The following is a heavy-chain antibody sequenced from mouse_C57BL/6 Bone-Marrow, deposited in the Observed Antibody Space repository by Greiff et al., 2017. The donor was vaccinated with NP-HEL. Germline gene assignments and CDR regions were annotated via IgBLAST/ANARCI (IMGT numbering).Heavy chain of an antibody. Sequence: EVKVEESGPGLAKPSQTLSLTCSVTGYSITSDYWNWIRKFPGNKLEYMGYISYSGSTYYDPSLKSRISITRDTSKNQYYLQLNSVTTEDTATYYCARSPLWLRRNYYAMDYWGQGTSVTVSS. CDR2: ISYSGST. J-gene: IGHJ4*01. V-gene: IGHV3-8*01. D-gene: IGHD2-2*01. CDR3: ARSPLWLRRNYYAMDY. CDR1: GYSITSDY.